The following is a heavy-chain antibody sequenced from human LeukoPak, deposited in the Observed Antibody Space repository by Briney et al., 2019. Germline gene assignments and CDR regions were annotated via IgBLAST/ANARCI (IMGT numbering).Heavy chain of an antibody. J-gene: IGHJ4*02. Sequence: PGGSLRLSCAASGFTFSSYAMSWVRQAPGKGLEWVSAISGSGGSTYYADSVKGRFTISRDNAKNSLYLQMNSLRAEDTAVYYCETTEYSSSQFFDYWGQGTLVTVSS. CDR1: GFTFSSYA. D-gene: IGHD6-6*01. V-gene: IGHV3-23*01. CDR2: ISGSGGST. CDR3: ETTEYSSSQFFDY.